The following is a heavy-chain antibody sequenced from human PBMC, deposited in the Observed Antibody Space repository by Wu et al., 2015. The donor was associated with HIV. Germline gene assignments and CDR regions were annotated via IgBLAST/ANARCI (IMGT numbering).Heavy chain of an antibody. J-gene: IGHJ4*02. Sequence: QVQLVQSGAEVKKPGASVKVSCKTSGYIFTAYYIRWVRQAPGHELEWMGWINPASGSTIYSEHFEGRITVTRDTSINTAYLELNTLRSGDTAVYFCARDAAPVTTEFDYWGQGTLVTVSS. CDR1: GYIFTAYY. D-gene: IGHD1-1*01. CDR2: INPASGST. V-gene: IGHV1-2*02. CDR3: ARDAAPVTTEFDY.